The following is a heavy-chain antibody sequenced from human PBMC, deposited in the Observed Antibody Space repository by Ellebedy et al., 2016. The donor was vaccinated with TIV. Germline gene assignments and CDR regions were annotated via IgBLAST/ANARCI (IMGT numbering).Heavy chain of an antibody. D-gene: IGHD3-22*01. CDR3: VRDNSGYYYFDY. CDR1: GFTFGSYT. V-gene: IGHV3-30*04. CDR2: ISYDGYNE. Sequence: GGSLRLXXAASGFTFGSYTMPWVRQAPGKGLEWVAMISYDGYNEYYGDSVRGRFTISRVNSRSTLYLQMNSLRAEDTAVYYCVRDNSGYYYFDYWGQGTLVTVSS. J-gene: IGHJ4*02.